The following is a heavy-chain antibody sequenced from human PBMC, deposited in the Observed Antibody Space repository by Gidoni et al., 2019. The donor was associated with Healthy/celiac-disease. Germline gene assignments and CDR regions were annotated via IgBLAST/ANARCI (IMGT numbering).Heavy chain of an antibody. V-gene: IGHV3-15*01. CDR1: GFTFSNAW. Sequence: EVQLLESGGGLVKPGGSLRLSCAASGFTFSNAWMSWVRQAPGKGLEWVGRIKSKTDGGTTDYAAPVKGRFTISRDDSKNTLYLQMNSLKTEDTAVYYCTTGPLYAPDYYDSSGYLSFDYWGQGTLVTVSS. J-gene: IGHJ4*02. D-gene: IGHD3-22*01. CDR3: TTGPLYAPDYYDSSGYLSFDY. CDR2: IKSKTDGGTT.